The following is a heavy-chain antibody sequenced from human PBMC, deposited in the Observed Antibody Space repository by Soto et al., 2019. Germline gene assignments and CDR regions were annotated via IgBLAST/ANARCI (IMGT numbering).Heavy chain of an antibody. Sequence: ASVKFSCKASGYTFTGHYMHWVRQAPGQGLEWMGWINPNSGGTNYAQKFQGRVTMTRDTSISTAYMELSRLRSDDTAVYYCARSRGSSSWYSFDAFDIWGQGTMVTVSS. D-gene: IGHD6-13*01. V-gene: IGHV1-2*02. CDR2: INPNSGGT. CDR3: ARSRGSSSWYSFDAFDI. CDR1: GYTFTGHY. J-gene: IGHJ3*02.